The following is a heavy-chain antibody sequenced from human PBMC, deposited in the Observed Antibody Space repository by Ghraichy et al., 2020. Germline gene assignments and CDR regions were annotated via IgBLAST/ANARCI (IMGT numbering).Heavy chain of an antibody. CDR2: IKQDGSEN. V-gene: IGHV3-7*01. Sequence: GSLRLSCGVSGFTFSSYWMNWVRQAPGKGLEWVANIKQDGSENYYADSLKGRFTISRDNAKYSMYLQMNSLRAEDTAVYYCARVTSGSPYGSQPLSYWGQGTLVTVSS. D-gene: IGHD3-10*01. CDR3: ARVTSGSPYGSQPLSY. CDR1: GFTFSSYW. J-gene: IGHJ4*02.